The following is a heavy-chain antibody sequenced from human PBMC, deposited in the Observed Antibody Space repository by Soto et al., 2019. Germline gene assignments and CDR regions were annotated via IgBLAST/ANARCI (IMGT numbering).Heavy chain of an antibody. Sequence: GALRLSCAASGFTFSSYSMNWVRQAPGKGLEWVSSISSSSSYIYYADSVKGRFTISRDNAKNSLYLQMNSLRAEDTAVYYCARDLVRGDFRSGYYVYYYYGMDVWGQGTTVTVPS. CDR2: ISSSSSYI. J-gene: IGHJ6*02. D-gene: IGHD3-3*01. CDR1: GFTFSSYS. V-gene: IGHV3-21*01. CDR3: ARDLVRGDFRSGYYVYYYYGMDV.